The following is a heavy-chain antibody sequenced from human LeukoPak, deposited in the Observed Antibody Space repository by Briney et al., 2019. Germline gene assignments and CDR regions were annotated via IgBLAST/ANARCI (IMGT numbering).Heavy chain of an antibody. Sequence: PGGSLRLSCAASGFTISSNFMSWVRQAPGKGLEWVSVIYGGGRTYYADSVKGRFTISRDTFQGTLSLQMDSLRAEDTAVYYCARGPGYSSGWYFFDYWGRGTLVTVSS. CDR1: GFTISSNF. CDR2: IYGGGRT. J-gene: IGHJ4*02. D-gene: IGHD6-13*01. CDR3: ARGPGYSSGWYFFDY. V-gene: IGHV3-53*01.